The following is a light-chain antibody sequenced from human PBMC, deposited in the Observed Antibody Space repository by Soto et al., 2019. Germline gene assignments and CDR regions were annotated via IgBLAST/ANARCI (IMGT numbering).Light chain of an antibody. J-gene: IGKJ2*01. CDR1: QGIRNS. CDR2: DAS. V-gene: IGKV1-16*02. CDR3: KQYSSYPYT. Sequence: DIQMAQSPSSLYASVGDRVNITFRASQGIRNSLAWFQQKPGKAPKSLIYDASRLQSGVPSKFRVSRSGTDFTLTISRLQYEEFATYYCKQYSSYPYTFGQGTKLEIK.